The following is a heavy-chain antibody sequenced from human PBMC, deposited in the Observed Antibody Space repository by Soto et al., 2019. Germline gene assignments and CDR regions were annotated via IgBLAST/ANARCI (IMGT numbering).Heavy chain of an antibody. Sequence: QLQLQESGPGLVKPSETLSLTCTVSGGSISSSSYYWGWIRQPPGKGLEWIGSIYYSGSTYYNPSLKSRVTISVDTSKNQFSLKLSSVTAADTAVYYCAGGPDRIDSGFYWFDPWGQGTLVTVSS. V-gene: IGHV4-39*01. CDR1: GGSISSSSYY. CDR3: AGGPDRIDSGFYWFDP. J-gene: IGHJ5*02. D-gene: IGHD1-26*01. CDR2: IYYSGST.